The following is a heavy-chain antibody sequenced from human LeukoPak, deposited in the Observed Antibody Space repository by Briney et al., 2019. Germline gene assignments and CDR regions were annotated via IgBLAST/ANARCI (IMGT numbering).Heavy chain of an antibody. CDR2: IYTTGNT. Sequence: SETLSLTCTVSGGSITNGGYYWSWIRQPAGKGLEWIGRIYTTGNTNYNPSLKSRVTISLDTSKNQFSLKLRSVSAEDTALYYCARERLGGSYYRPVDYWGQGTLVTVSS. J-gene: IGHJ4*02. CDR1: GGSITNGGYY. V-gene: IGHV4-61*02. CDR3: ARERLGGSYYRPVDY. D-gene: IGHD1-26*01.